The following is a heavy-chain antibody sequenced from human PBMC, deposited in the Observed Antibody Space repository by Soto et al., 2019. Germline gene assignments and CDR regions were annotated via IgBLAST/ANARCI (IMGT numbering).Heavy chain of an antibody. V-gene: IGHV1-18*01. CDR3: ARFDPMTTVTTWFDP. CDR1: GCTFTSYG. J-gene: IGHJ5*02. D-gene: IGHD4-17*01. CDR2: ISAYNGNT. Sequence: QVQLVQSGAEVKKPGASVKVSCKASGCTFTSYGISWVRQAPGQGLEWMGWISAYNGNTNYAQKLQGRVTMTTDTSTSTAYMELRSLRSDDTAVYYCARFDPMTTVTTWFDPWGQGTLVTVSS.